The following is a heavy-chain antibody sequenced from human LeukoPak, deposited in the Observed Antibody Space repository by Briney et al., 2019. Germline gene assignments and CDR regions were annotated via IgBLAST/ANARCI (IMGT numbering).Heavy chain of an antibody. V-gene: IGHV6-1*01. CDR3: ARGGQGDGYSADEAFDI. J-gene: IGHJ3*02. D-gene: IGHD5-18*01. CDR2: TYYRSKWYN. Sequence: SQTLSLTCAISGDNVSTNSSWNWIRQSPSRGLEWLGRTYYRSKWYNDYVVSVKGRINISPDTSKNQFSLHLNSVTPEDTAVYFCARGGQGDGYSADEAFDIWGQGTMVTVS. CDR1: GDNVSTNSS.